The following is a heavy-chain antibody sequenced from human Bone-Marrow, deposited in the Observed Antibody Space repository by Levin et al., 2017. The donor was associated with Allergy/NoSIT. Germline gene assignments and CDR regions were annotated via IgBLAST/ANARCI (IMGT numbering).Heavy chain of an antibody. CDR2: ITDNGQKT. D-gene: IGHD3-22*01. CDR1: GFTFKEYA. V-gene: IGHV3-23*01. J-gene: IGHJ4*02. CDR3: ATDERRCVSNGCSVRPVFDS. Sequence: TGGSLRLSCAASGFTFKEYAMGWVRQAPGKGLECVALITDNGQKTYYEDSVKGRFTISRDNSKNILYLQMNSLRTEDTATYYCATDERRCVSNGCSVRPVFDSWGQGTLVTVSS.